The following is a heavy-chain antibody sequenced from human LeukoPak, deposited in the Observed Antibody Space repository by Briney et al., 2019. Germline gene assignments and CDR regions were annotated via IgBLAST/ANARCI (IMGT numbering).Heavy chain of an antibody. CDR2: ISYDGSNK. D-gene: IGHD2-15*01. J-gene: IGHJ4*02. CDR1: GFTFSSYN. Sequence: GGSLRLSCAASGFTFSSYNMNWVRQAPGKGLEWVAVISYDGSNKYYADSVKGRFTISRDNSKNTLYLQMNSLRAEDTAVYYCAREYCSGGSCYGGAFDYWGQGTLVTVSS. CDR3: AREYCSGGSCYGGAFDY. V-gene: IGHV3-30-3*01.